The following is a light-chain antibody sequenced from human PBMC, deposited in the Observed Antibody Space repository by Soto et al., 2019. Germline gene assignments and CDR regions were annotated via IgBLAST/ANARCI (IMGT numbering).Light chain of an antibody. Sequence: EIAMTQSPATLSVSPGQRATLSCRASQNVNSNLAWYQQKPGHAPSLLMYNVSTRATGFPARFSGSGSGTDFTLTISSLQSEDSAIYYCQQYNTSNTFGQGTKLEIK. CDR2: NVS. V-gene: IGKV3-15*01. J-gene: IGKJ2*01. CDR1: QNVNSN. CDR3: QQYNTSNT.